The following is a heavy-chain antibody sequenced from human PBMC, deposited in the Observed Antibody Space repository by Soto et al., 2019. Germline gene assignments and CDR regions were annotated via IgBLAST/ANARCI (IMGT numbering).Heavy chain of an antibody. J-gene: IGHJ6*02. D-gene: IGHD3-3*01. CDR3: ARGGGYDFWSGYPFHQYYYGMDV. CDR1: GYTFTSYY. CDR2: INPSGGST. Sequence: ASVKVSCKASGYTFTSYYMHWVRQAPGQGLEWMGIINPSGGSTSYAQKFQGRVTMTRNTSISTAYMELSSLRSEDTAVYYCARGGGYDFWSGYPFHQYYYGMDVWGQGTTVTVSS. V-gene: IGHV1-46*01.